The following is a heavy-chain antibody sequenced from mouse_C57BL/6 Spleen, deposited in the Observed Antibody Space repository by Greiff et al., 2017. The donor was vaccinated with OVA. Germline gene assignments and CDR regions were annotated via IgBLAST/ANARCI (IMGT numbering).Heavy chain of an antibody. CDR2: LYPGDGDT. CDR3: ARSGTTARDYFDY. D-gene: IGHD1-2*01. J-gene: IGHJ2*01. V-gene: IGHV1-82*01. Sequence: VHLVESGPELVKPGASVKISCKASGYAFSSSWMNWVKQRPGKGLEWIGRLYPGDGDTNYNGKFKGKATLTADKSSSTAYMQLSSLTSEDSAVYFGARSGTTARDYFDYWGQGTTLTVSS. CDR1: GYAFSSSW.